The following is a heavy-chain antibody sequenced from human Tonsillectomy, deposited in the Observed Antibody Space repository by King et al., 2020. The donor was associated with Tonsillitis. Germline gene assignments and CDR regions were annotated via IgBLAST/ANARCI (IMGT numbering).Heavy chain of an antibody. J-gene: IGHJ4*02. Sequence: VQLVESGAEVKKPGASVKVSCKASGYTFTGYYIHWVRQAPGQGLEWMGWINPNSGGTDYAQKFQGRVTMTRDTFITTAYMDLSRLRSDDTALYYCARARGGSYLLAYWGQGTLVTVSS. CDR2: INPNSGGT. D-gene: IGHD1-26*01. CDR1: GYTFTGYY. CDR3: ARARGGSYLLAY. V-gene: IGHV1-2*02.